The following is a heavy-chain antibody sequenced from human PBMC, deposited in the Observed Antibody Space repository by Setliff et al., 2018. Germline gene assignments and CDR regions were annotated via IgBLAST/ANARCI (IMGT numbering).Heavy chain of an antibody. Sequence: SETLSLTCAVYGGSFSTYYWSWIRQPPGKGLEWIGEISHSGTTFYNPSLKGRVTMSVDTSKSQFSLKLNSVTATDTAVYYCARQPTGTYQWTFDSWGQGTLVTV. CDR2: ISHSGTT. CDR1: GGSFSTYY. V-gene: IGHV4-34*01. D-gene: IGHD1-26*01. J-gene: IGHJ4*02. CDR3: ARQPTGTYQWTFDS.